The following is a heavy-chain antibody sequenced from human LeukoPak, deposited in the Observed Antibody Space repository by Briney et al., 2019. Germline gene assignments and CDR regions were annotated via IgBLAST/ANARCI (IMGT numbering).Heavy chain of an antibody. V-gene: IGHV1-2*02. CDR1: GYTFTGYY. Sequence: GASVKVSCKASGYTFTGYYMHWVRQAPGQGLEWMGWINPNSGGTNYAQKFQGRVTITRNTFISTAYMELSSLRSEDTAVYYRAREIWSGSYYTPAFDIWGQGTMVTVSS. CDR3: AREIWSGSYYTPAFDI. CDR2: INPNSGGT. D-gene: IGHD1-26*01. J-gene: IGHJ3*02.